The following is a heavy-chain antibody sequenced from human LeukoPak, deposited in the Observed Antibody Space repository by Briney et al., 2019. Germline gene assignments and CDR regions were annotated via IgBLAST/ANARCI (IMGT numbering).Heavy chain of an antibody. V-gene: IGHV3-48*03. J-gene: IGHJ4*01. CDR2: ISSSGSTI. D-gene: IGHD3-10*01. CDR1: GFTFSSYD. Sequence: GGSLRLSCAASGFTFSSYDMNWVRQAPGKGLEWVSYISSSGSTIYYADSVKGRFTVSRDNAKNSLYLQMNSLRAEDTAVYYCARAEPYYYGSRSYVYWGQGTLVTVSS. CDR3: ARAEPYYYGSRSYVY.